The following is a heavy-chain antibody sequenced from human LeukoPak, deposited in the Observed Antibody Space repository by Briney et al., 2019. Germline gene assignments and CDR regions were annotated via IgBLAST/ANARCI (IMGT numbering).Heavy chain of an antibody. CDR1: GGSISSSSYY. D-gene: IGHD5-18*01. CDR3: ARAKWIQLWLTSPAAFDI. Sequence: SETLSLTCTVSGGSISSSSYYWGWIRQPPGKGLEWIGRIYYSGSTYYNPSLKSRVTISVDTSKNQFSLKLSSVTAADTAVYYCARAKWIQLWLTSPAAFDIWGQGTMVTVSS. CDR2: IYYSGST. J-gene: IGHJ3*02. V-gene: IGHV4-39*01.